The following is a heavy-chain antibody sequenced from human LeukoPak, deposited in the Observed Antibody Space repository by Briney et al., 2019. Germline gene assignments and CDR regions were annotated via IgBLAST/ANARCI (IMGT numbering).Heavy chain of an antibody. Sequence: SETLSLTCTVSGDSISRYYWSWIRQPPGKGLEWIAFIHYSGSTNYNPSLKSRVTISMDTSRNQFSLRLSSVTAADTAIYCCAKHLVATTPFFDYWGQGTLVTVSS. CDR3: AKHLVATTPFFDY. CDR2: IHYSGST. V-gene: IGHV4-59*08. CDR1: GDSISRYY. D-gene: IGHD5-12*01. J-gene: IGHJ4*02.